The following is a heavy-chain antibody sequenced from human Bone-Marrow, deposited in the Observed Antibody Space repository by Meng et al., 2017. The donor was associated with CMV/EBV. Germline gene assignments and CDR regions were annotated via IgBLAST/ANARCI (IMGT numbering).Heavy chain of an antibody. CDR1: GFPFNNYG. J-gene: IGHJ6*02. V-gene: IGHV3-49*04. CDR2: IRSKAYGGTT. CDR3: TRDCPPRANYDFWSGYLSYYYYGMDV. D-gene: IGHD3-3*01. Sequence: GESLKISCAASGFPFNNYGMHWVRQAPGKGLEWVGFIRSKAYGGTTEYAASVKGRFTISRDDSKSIAYLQMNSLKTEDTAVYYCTRDCPPRANYDFWSGYLSYYYYGMDVWGQGTTVTVSS.